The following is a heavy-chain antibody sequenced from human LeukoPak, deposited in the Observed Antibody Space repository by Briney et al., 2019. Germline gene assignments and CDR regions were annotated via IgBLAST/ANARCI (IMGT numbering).Heavy chain of an antibody. CDR3: TRVGYSSGWYGWFDP. D-gene: IGHD6-19*01. CDR2: ISSSSSYI. J-gene: IGHJ5*02. V-gene: IGHV3-21*01. Sequence: GGSLRLSCAASGFTFSSYSMNWVRQAPGKGLEWVSSISSSSSYIYYADSVKGRFTISRDNAKNSLFLQMNSLRAEDTAVYYCTRVGYSSGWYGWFDPWGQGTLVTVSS. CDR1: GFTFSSYS.